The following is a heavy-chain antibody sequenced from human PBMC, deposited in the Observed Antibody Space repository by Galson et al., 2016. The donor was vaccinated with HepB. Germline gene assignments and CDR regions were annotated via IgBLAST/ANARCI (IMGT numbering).Heavy chain of an antibody. D-gene: IGHD3-10*01. CDR3: ARDRKYYGSGSYLEYFDY. Sequence: SLRLSCAASGFTVSSNYMSWVRQAPVKGLEWVSVIYSGGSTYYADSVKGRFTISRDNSKNTLYLQMNSLRAEDTAVYYCARDRKYYGSGSYLEYFDYWGQGTLDTVSS. J-gene: IGHJ4*02. CDR2: IYSGGST. CDR1: GFTVSSNY. V-gene: IGHV3-53*01.